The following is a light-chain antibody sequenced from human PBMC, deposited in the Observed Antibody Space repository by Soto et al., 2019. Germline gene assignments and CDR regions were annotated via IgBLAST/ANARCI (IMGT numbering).Light chain of an antibody. CDR1: SSDIGVYNY. J-gene: IGLJ1*01. V-gene: IGLV2-14*01. CDR2: DVS. CDR3: SSYTSSSTPYV. Sequence: QSALTQPASVSGSPGQSITVSCTGTSSDIGVYNYVSWYQQHPGKAPKLMIYDVSNRPSGVSNRFSGSKSGNTASLTISGLQAEDEAYYCCSSYTSSSTPYVFGTGTQLTVL.